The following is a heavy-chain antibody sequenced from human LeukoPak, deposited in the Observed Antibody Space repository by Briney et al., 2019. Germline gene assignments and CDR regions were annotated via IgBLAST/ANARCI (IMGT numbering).Heavy chain of an antibody. Sequence: SETLSLTCTVSGGSISSSSYYWGWIRQPPGKGLEWIGSIYYSGSTYYNPSLKSRVTISVDTSKNQFSLKLSSVTAADTAVYYCAMHLSSSWKRLDYWGQGTLVTVSS. V-gene: IGHV4-39*07. J-gene: IGHJ4*02. CDR1: GGSISSSSYY. CDR2: IYYSGST. CDR3: AMHLSSSWKRLDY. D-gene: IGHD6-13*01.